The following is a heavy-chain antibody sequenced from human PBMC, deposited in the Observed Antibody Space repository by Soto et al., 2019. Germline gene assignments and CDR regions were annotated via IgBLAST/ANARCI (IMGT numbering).Heavy chain of an antibody. CDR2: ISGSGGST. CDR1: GFTFSSYA. D-gene: IGHD6-19*01. Sequence: EVQLLESGGGLVQPGGSLRLSCAASGFTFSSYAMSWVRQAPGKGLEWVSAISGSGGSTYYADSVKGRFTISRDNSKNTLYLQMNSLRAEDTAVYYCAEHIAVAGICPDYWGQGTLVTVSS. CDR3: AEHIAVAGICPDY. V-gene: IGHV3-23*01. J-gene: IGHJ4*02.